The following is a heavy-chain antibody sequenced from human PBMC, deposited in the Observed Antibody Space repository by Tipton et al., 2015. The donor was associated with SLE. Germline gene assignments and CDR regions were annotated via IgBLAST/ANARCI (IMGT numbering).Heavy chain of an antibody. J-gene: IGHJ4*02. D-gene: IGHD6-6*01. CDR2: IYYSGST. Sequence: LRLSCTVSGGSISSYYWSWIRQPPGKGLEWIGYIYYSGSTNYNPSLKSRVTISVDTSKNQFSLKLSSVTAADTAVYYCATASSSQAYYFDYWGQGTLVTVSS. V-gene: IGHV4-59*12. CDR1: GGSISSYY. CDR3: ATASSSQAYYFDY.